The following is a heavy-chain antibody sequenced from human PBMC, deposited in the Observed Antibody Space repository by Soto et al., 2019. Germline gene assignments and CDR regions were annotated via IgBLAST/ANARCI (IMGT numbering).Heavy chain of an antibody. V-gene: IGHV4-39*01. J-gene: IGHJ5*02. CDR2: IYYSGST. Sequence: SETLSLTCTVSGGSISSSSYYWGWIRQPPGKGLEWIGSIYYSGSTYYNPSLKSRVTISVDTSKNQFSLKLSSVTAADTAVYYCARWAFAGDWFDPWGQGTLVTVSS. CDR1: GGSISSSSYY. D-gene: IGHD7-27*01. CDR3: ARWAFAGDWFDP.